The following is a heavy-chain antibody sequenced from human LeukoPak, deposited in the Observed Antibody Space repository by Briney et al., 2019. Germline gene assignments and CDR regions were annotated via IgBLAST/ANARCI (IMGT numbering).Heavy chain of an antibody. D-gene: IGHD2-15*01. V-gene: IGHV3-74*01. Sequence: GGSLRLPCAASGFTFKLYWMHWVRQVPGKRPVWVSRINDDGSDTIYADSVRGRFTISRDDAKNTVYLQMNNLRAEDTAVYYCVRGGPSTWSWGQGTLVTVSS. CDR3: VRGGPSTWS. CDR1: GFTFKLYW. CDR2: INDDGSDT. J-gene: IGHJ5*02.